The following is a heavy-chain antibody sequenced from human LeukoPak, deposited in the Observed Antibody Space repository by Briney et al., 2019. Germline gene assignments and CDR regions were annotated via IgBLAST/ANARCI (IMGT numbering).Heavy chain of an antibody. CDR1: EFTFSSYG. V-gene: IGHV3-23*01. CDR2: ISGSGGST. Sequence: AGGSLRLSCAASEFTFSSYGTSWVRQAPGKGLEWVSSISGSGGSTQYADSVQGRFAISRDNSKNTLYLQMNGLRVEDTAVYFCARDPNGDYIGTFDMWGRGTMVSVSS. CDR3: ARDPNGDYIGTFDM. J-gene: IGHJ3*02. D-gene: IGHD4-17*01.